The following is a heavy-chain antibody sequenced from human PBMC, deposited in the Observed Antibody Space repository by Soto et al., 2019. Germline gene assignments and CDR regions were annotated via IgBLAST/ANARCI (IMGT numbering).Heavy chain of an antibody. D-gene: IGHD2-8*02. CDR2: IYYSGST. V-gene: IGHV4-30-4*01. CDR1: GGSISSGDYY. J-gene: IGHJ6*04. CDR3: AIALPGGYYYYGMDV. Sequence: QVQLQESGPRLVKSSQTLSLTCTVSGGSISSGDYYLGWIRQPPGKVLEWIGYIYYSGSTYYNPSLKSLITISAVTSTNHFSLKRSSVTAAAAAVYYSAIALPGGYYYYGMDVWGKGTTVTVSS.